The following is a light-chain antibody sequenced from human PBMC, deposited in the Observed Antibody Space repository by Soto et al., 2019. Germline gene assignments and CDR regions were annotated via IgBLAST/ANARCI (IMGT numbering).Light chain of an antibody. CDR2: AAS. CDR1: QDINNR. V-gene: IGKV1-12*01. J-gene: IGKJ1*01. Sequence: DIQMTPAPSSVSASVGDRVTITCRASQDINNRVAWFQQRPGRAPKYLIQAASILKSEFPSRFSATGSGTDLTLTIDSLQPEDFATYYCLQVKNFPRTFGQGTKLEIK. CDR3: LQVKNFPRT.